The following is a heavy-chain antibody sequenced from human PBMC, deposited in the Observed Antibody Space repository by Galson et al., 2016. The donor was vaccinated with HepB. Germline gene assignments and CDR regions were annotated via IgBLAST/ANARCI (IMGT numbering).Heavy chain of an antibody. Sequence: SETLSLTCAVYGGSFSGYYWSWIRQPPGKGLEWIGEINHSGSTDYNRSLKSRVTISVDTSKNQFSLHLKSVTHEDTALYYCARDRDNDSWLDSWGQGTLVTVSS. CDR1: GGSFSGYY. J-gene: IGHJ5*01. D-gene: IGHD5-24*01. V-gene: IGHV4-34*01. CDR2: INHSGST. CDR3: ARDRDNDSWLDS.